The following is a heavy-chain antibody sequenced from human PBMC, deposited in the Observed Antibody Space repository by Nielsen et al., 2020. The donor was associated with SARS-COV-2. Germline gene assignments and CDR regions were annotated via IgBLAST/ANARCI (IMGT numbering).Heavy chain of an antibody. CDR2: ISGSGDST. J-gene: IGHJ2*01. Sequence: WLRHPPGKGLEWVSPISGSGDSTYYADSVKGRFTISRDNSKNTLYLQMNSLRAEDTAVYYCAKLPGPVLTRPAVWGYFDLWGRGTLVTVSS. CDR3: AKLPGPVLTRPAVWGYFDL. D-gene: IGHD4/OR15-4a*01. V-gene: IGHV3-23*01.